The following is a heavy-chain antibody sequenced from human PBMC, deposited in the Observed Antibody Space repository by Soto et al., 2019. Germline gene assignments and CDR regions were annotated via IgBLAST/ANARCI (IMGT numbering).Heavy chain of an antibody. Sequence: QVQLVQSGAEVKKPGASVKVSCKASGYTFTSYDINWVRQATGQGLEWMGWMNPNSGNTGYAQKFPGRVTMTRNTSISTAYMELSSLRSEDTAVYYCARVPLFLYSSSSGLRGNYWYFDLWGRGTLVTVSS. D-gene: IGHD6-6*01. CDR3: ARVPLFLYSSSSGLRGNYWYFDL. J-gene: IGHJ2*01. CDR1: GYTFTSYD. V-gene: IGHV1-8*01. CDR2: MNPNSGNT.